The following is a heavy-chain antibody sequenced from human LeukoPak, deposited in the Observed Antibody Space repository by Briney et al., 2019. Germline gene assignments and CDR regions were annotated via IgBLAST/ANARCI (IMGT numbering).Heavy chain of an antibody. V-gene: IGHV3-74*01. Sequence: PGGSLRLSCAASGFTFSSYWMHWVRQAPGKGLVWVSRINSDGSSTSYADSVKGRFTISRDNAKNTLYLQRNSLRAEDTAVYYCATGGSSTGEGDYWGQGTLVTVSS. D-gene: IGHD1-26*01. J-gene: IGHJ4*02. CDR3: ATGGSSTGEGDY. CDR1: GFTFSSYW. CDR2: INSDGSST.